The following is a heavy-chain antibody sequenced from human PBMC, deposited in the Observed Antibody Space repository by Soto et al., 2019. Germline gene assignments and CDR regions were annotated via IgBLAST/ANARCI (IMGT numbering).Heavy chain of an antibody. D-gene: IGHD4-17*01. CDR2: IYYSGST. V-gene: IGHV4-59*01. J-gene: IGHJ4*02. CDR1: CGSISSYY. CDR3: ARGTTTLDY. Sequence: PSETLSLTCTVSCGSISSYYWSWIRQPPGKGLEWIGYIYYSGSTNYNPSLKSRVTISVDTSKNQFSLKLSSVTAADTAVYYCARGTTTLDYWGQGTLVTVSS.